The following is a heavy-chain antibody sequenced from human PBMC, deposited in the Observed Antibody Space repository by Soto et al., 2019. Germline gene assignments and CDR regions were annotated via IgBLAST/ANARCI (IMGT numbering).Heavy chain of an antibody. D-gene: IGHD3-16*01. V-gene: IGHV1-69*12. CDR2: IIPIFGTA. CDR3: AGDGAGGLGEHL. J-gene: IGHJ4*02. Sequence: QVQLVQSGAEVKKPGSSVKVSCKASGGTFSSYAISWVRQAPGQGLEWMGGIIPIFGTANYPQKFQGRVTNTADDSTSTAYVELSSLGSEYRAVYYFAGDGAGGLGEHLWGQGTLVTVSS. CDR1: GGTFSSYA.